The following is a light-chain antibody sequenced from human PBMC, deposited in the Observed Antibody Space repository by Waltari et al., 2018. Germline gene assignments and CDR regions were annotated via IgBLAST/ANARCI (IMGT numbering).Light chain of an antibody. CDR3: QQYSSFPFT. J-gene: IGKJ3*01. CDR1: QSISSW. V-gene: IGKV1-5*03. CDR2: KAS. Sequence: DIQMTQSPSTLSAFVGDRVTITCRASQSISSWLAWYQQKPGKAPNLLIYKASSLETGVPSRLSGSGSGTDFTLTISSLQPDDFATYYCQQYSSFPFTFGPGTKVDIK.